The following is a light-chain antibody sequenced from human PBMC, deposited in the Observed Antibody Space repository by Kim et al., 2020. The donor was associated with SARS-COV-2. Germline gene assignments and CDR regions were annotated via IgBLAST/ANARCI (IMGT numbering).Light chain of an antibody. CDR2: AAS. CDR3: QKYNSAPWT. Sequence: ASIGDRVTITCRAIQDIANSLAWYQQKPGKVPQVLIYAASTLQSGVPSRFSGSGSGTEFTLTNGSLQTEDVATYFCQKYNSAPWTFGPGTNVDIK. V-gene: IGKV1-27*01. CDR1: QDIANS. J-gene: IGKJ1*01.